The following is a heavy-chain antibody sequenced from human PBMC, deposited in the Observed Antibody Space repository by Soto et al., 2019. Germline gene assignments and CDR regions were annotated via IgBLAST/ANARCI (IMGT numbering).Heavy chain of an antibody. CDR1: RFTFSNDE. J-gene: IGHJ6*02. Sequence: GSLRLSCAASRFTFSNDEMNWVRQAPGKGLEWVSYIGSGGRTTYYADSLKGRFTISRDNAKNSLYLQMNSLRPEDTAVYFCARGWGGYCTSTNCPEGYNLDVWGQATTVT. V-gene: IGHV3-48*03. CDR2: IGSGGRTT. D-gene: IGHD2-8*01. CDR3: ARGWGGYCTSTNCPEGYNLDV.